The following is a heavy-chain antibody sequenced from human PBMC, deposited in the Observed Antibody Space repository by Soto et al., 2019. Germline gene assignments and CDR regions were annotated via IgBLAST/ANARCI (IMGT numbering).Heavy chain of an antibody. V-gene: IGHV3-48*02. CDR3: ARDSPPMDV. J-gene: IGHJ6*02. CDR2: ISSSSSTI. Sequence: DVQLVESGGGLVQPGGSLRLSCAASGFTFSSYSMNWVRQAPGKGLEWVSYISSSSSTIYYADSVKGRFTISRDNAKNSLYLQMTSLRDEDTAVYYCARDSPPMDVWGQGTTVTVSS. CDR1: GFTFSSYS.